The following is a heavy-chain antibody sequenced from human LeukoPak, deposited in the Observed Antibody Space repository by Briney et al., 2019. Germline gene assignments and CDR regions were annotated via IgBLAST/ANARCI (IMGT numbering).Heavy chain of an antibody. CDR2: MSSSGSSI. Sequence: PGGSLRLSCAASGFTSSDYYMNWIRQAPGKGLEWVSYMSSSGSSIYYADSVKGRFTMSRDNAKNSLYLQMNSLRAEDTAVYYCARGYYGSGSYLPSFDYWGQGTLVTVSS. CDR1: GFTSSDYY. J-gene: IGHJ4*02. V-gene: IGHV3-11*01. D-gene: IGHD3-10*01. CDR3: ARGYYGSGSYLPSFDY.